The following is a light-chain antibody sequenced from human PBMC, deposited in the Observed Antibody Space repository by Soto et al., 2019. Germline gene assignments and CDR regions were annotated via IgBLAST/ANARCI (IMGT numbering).Light chain of an antibody. Sequence: QSVLTRPPSASGSPGQSVTISCTGTSSDVGRYKYVSWYQQYPGKAPKVMIYEVNKRPSGVPDRFSGSKSGNTASLTVSGLQTEDEAHYYCSSFAGSSKLVFGGGTKLTVL. CDR1: SSDVGRYKY. J-gene: IGLJ3*02. CDR2: EVN. V-gene: IGLV2-8*01. CDR3: SSFAGSSKLV.